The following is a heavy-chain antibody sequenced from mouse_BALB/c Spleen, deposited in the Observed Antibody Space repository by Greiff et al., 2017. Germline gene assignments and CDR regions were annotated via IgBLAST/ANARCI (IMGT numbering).Heavy chain of an antibody. J-gene: IGHJ4*01. CDR3: ARGNYDYDGGYAMDY. V-gene: IGHV1-69*01. CDR2: IDTSDSYT. D-gene: IGHD2-4*01. CDR1: GYTFTDYW. Sequence: QVQLQQPGAELVMPGASVKMSCKASGYTFTDYWMHWVKQRPGQGLEWIGAIDTSDSYTSYNQKFKGKATLTVDESSSTAYMQLSSLTSEDSAVYYCARGNYDYDGGYAMDYWGQGTSVTVSS.